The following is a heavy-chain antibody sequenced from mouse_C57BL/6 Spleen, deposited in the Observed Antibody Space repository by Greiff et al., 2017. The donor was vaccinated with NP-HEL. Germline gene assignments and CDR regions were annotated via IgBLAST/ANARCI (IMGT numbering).Heavy chain of an antibody. V-gene: IGHV1-52*01. D-gene: IGHD1-1*01. CDR3: ARGLYYGSSHWYFDV. CDR1: GYTFTSYW. CDR2: IDPSDSET. J-gene: IGHJ1*03. Sequence: QVQLQQPGAELVRPGSSVKLSCKASGYTFTSYWMHWVKQRPIQGLEWIGNIDPSDSETHYNQKFKDKATLTVDKSTSTAYMQLSSLTSEDSAVYYWARGLYYGSSHWYFDVWGTGTTVTVSS.